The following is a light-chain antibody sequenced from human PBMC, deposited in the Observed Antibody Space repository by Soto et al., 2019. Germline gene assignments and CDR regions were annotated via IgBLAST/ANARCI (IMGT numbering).Light chain of an antibody. Sequence: IQFTQSPSSLSSYVIDRFTITCRASQGISPILAWYQQKPGKAPKVLIYESSLLQSGVPSRFSGSGSGTDFPLTISSLQPEDFATYYCQHFKSFPITFGQGTRLEIK. J-gene: IGKJ5*01. CDR3: QHFKSFPIT. V-gene: IGKV1-13*02. CDR2: ESS. CDR1: QGISPI.